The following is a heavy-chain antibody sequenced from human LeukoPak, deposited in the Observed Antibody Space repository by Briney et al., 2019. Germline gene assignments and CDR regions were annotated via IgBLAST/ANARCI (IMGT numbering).Heavy chain of an antibody. D-gene: IGHD5-24*01. J-gene: IGHJ6*02. CDR1: GFTFSNYE. V-gene: IGHV3-48*03. CDR2: ISSSGGTM. Sequence: GGSLRLSCAASGFTFSNYEMNWVRQAPGKGLEWISFISSSGGTMYYADSVRGRFTHSRDNAKTSLYLQMNSLRAEDTAVYYCARTEMSPYYYGMDVWGQGTTVTVSS. CDR3: ARTEMSPYYYGMDV.